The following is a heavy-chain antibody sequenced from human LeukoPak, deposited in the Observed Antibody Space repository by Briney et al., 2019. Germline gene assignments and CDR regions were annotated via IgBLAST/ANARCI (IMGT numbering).Heavy chain of an antibody. D-gene: IGHD3-10*01. CDR3: ARGTMVWGVIIWEVYYYMDV. CDR1: GGSFSGYY. CDR2: INHSGST. J-gene: IGHJ6*03. Sequence: PSETLSLTCAVYGGSFSGYYWSWIRQPPGKGLEWIGEINHSGSTNYNPSLKSRVTISVDTSKNQFSLKLSSVTAADTAVYYCARGTMVWGVIIWEVYYYMDVWGKGTTVTVSS. V-gene: IGHV4-34*01.